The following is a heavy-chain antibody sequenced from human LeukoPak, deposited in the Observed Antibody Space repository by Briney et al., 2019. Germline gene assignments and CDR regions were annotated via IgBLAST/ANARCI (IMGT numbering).Heavy chain of an antibody. Sequence: GGSLRLSCAASGFTFSSYAMSWVRQAPGKGLEWVSAISGSGGSTYYADSVKSRFTISRDNSKNTLYLQMNSLRAEDTAVYYCAKDIAYYYDSSGYYGYWGQGTLVTVSS. D-gene: IGHD3-22*01. CDR2: ISGSGGST. V-gene: IGHV3-23*01. CDR3: AKDIAYYYDSSGYYGY. J-gene: IGHJ4*02. CDR1: GFTFSSYA.